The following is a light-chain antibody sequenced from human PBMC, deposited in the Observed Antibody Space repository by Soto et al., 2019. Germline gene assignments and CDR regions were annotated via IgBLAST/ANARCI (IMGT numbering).Light chain of an antibody. CDR2: GAS. CDR1: QSVSSSY. V-gene: IGKV3-20*01. CDR3: QQFGSSSWT. Sequence: PGEKATLSCRASQSVSSSYLAWYQQKPGQAPRLLIYGASSRATGIPDRFSGSGSGTDFTLTVSRLEPEDFAVYYCQQFGSSSWTFGQGTKVDIK. J-gene: IGKJ1*01.